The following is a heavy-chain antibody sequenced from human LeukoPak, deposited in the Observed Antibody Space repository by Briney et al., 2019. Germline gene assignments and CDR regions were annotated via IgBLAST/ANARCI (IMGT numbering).Heavy chain of an antibody. D-gene: IGHD2-8*02. CDR2: TVGSGPDT. Sequence: GGSLRLSCAASGFTFTNYAMSWVRQTPGKGLEWVSATVGSGPDTYHADSVKGRFTVSRDNSRNTLYLQMNSLRVEDMAVYYCTKAPLRSCTGAFCYPFDYWGQGTLVTGSS. J-gene: IGHJ4*02. CDR1: GFTFTNYA. V-gene: IGHV3-23*01. CDR3: TKAPLRSCTGAFCYPFDY.